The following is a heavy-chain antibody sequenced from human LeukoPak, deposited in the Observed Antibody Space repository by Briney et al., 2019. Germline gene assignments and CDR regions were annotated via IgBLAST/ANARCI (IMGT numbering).Heavy chain of an antibody. Sequence: SETLPLTCAVYGGSFSGFYWSWIRQPPGKGLEWIGEVNHSGSTNYNPSLKSRVTISVDTSKNQFSLKLSSVTAADTAVYYCARCTYYYDSSGYYAIDYWGQGTLVTVSS. V-gene: IGHV4-34*01. D-gene: IGHD3-22*01. CDR1: GGSFSGFY. CDR2: VNHSGST. CDR3: ARCTYYYDSSGYYAIDY. J-gene: IGHJ4*02.